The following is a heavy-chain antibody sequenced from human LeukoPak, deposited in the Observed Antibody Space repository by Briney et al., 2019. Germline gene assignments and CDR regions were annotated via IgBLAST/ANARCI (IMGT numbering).Heavy chain of an antibody. V-gene: IGHV3-23*01. CDR1: GFTFSSYA. J-gene: IGHJ6*03. CDR2: ISGSGGST. D-gene: IGHD6-13*01. CDR3: ARPGIAAAGNRRLYYYYYYMDV. Sequence: PGGSLRLSCAASGFTFSSYAMSWVRQAPGKGLEWVSAISGSGGSTYYADSVKGRFTISRDNSKNTLYLQMNSLRAEDTAVYYCARPGIAAAGNRRLYYYYYYMDVWGKGATVTVSS.